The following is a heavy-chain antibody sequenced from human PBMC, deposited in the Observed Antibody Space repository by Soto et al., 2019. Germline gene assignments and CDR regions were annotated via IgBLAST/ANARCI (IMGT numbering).Heavy chain of an antibody. J-gene: IGHJ4*02. Sequence: SETLSLTCTVSGGSISSGDYYWSWIRQPPGKGLEWIGYIYYSGSTYYNPSLKSRVTISVDTSKNQFSLTLSSVTAADTAVYYCATPRDYVWGSYDVWGQGTLVTVSS. V-gene: IGHV4-30-4*01. D-gene: IGHD3-16*01. CDR3: ATPRDYVWGSYDV. CDR2: IYYSGST. CDR1: GGSISSGDYY.